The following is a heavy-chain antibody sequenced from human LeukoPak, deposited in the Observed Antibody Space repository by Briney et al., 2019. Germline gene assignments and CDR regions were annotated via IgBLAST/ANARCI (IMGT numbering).Heavy chain of an antibody. CDR3: ARGRYPSIPTISLITMVRGVIPFDY. Sequence: ASVKVSCKASGYTFINYGISWVRQAPGQGLEWMGWISAYNGNTNYAQKLQGRVTMTTDTSTSTAYMELRSLRSDDTAVYYCARGRYPSIPTISLITMVRGVIPFDYWGQGTLVTVSS. CDR2: ISAYNGNT. J-gene: IGHJ4*02. CDR1: GYTFINYG. V-gene: IGHV1-18*01. D-gene: IGHD3-10*01.